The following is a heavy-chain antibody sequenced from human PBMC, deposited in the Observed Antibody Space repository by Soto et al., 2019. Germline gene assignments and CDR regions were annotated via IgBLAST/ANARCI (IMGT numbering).Heavy chain of an antibody. CDR2: ISAYNGNT. D-gene: IGHD6-13*01. CDR3: ASASSSWDWFDP. J-gene: IGHJ5*02. CDR1: GHTFTSYG. V-gene: IGHV1-18*01. Sequence: ASVKVSCKASGHTFTSYGISWVRQAPGQGLEWMGWISAYNGNTNYAQKLQGRVTMTTDTSTSTAYMELRSLRSDDTAVYYCASASSSWDWFDPWGQGTLVTVSS.